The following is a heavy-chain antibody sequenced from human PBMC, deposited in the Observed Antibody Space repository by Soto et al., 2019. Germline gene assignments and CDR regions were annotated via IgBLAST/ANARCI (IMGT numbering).Heavy chain of an antibody. CDR3: ARHEYIQIYCSSTSCPGAFDI. CDR1: GGSISSSSYY. D-gene: IGHD2-2*01. V-gene: IGHV4-39*01. J-gene: IGHJ3*02. CDR2: IYYSGST. Sequence: QLQLQESGPGLVKPSETLSLTCTVSGGSISSSSYYWGWIRQPPGKGLEWIGSIYYSGSTYYNPYLKSRVTISVDTSKNQFSLKLSSVTAADTAVYYCARHEYIQIYCSSTSCPGAFDIWGQGTMVTVSS.